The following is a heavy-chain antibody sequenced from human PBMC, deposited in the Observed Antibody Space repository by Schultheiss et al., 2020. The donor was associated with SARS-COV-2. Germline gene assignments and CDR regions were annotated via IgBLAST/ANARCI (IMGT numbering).Heavy chain of an antibody. CDR3: ARDRYYDILTGYSNYYYYGMDV. V-gene: IGHV4-34*01. Sequence: SETLSLTCAVYGGSFSGYYWSWIRQPPGKGLEWIGEINHSGSTNYNPSLKSRVTISVDTSKNQFSLKLSSVTAADTAVYYCARDRYYDILTGYSNYYYYGMDVWGQGTTVTVSS. J-gene: IGHJ6*02. CDR2: INHSGST. CDR1: GGSFSGYY. D-gene: IGHD3-9*01.